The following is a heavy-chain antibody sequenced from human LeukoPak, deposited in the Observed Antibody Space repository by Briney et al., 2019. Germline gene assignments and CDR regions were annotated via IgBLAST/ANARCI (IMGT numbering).Heavy chain of an antibody. V-gene: IGHV4-30-2*01. Sequence: SQTLSLTCTVSGGSISSGGYYWSWIRQPPGKGLEWIGYIYHSGSTYYNPSLKSRVTISVDTSKNQFSLKLSSVTAADTAVYYCARRSLWSGYFFDYWGQGTLVTVSS. J-gene: IGHJ4*02. CDR1: GGSISSGGYY. D-gene: IGHD3-3*01. CDR2: IYHSGST. CDR3: ARRSLWSGYFFDY.